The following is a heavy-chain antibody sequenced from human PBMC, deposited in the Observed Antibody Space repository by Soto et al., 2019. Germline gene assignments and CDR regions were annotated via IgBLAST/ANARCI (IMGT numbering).Heavy chain of an antibody. J-gene: IGHJ4*01. V-gene: IGHV3-23*01. CDR3: AKGTSSEFLLSFDD. Sequence: EVQLLQSGGGLVQPGGSLRLSCMASGFPSSTYGFSTYAMTWVRQPPGKGLEWVSVITGSGSHSYYADSVKGRFTISRDNSRNTLFLQMDSLRADYTAVYFCAKGTSSEFLLSFDDWGHGTLVTVSS. D-gene: IGHD3-10*01. CDR1: GFPSSTYGFSTYA. CDR2: ITGSGSHS.